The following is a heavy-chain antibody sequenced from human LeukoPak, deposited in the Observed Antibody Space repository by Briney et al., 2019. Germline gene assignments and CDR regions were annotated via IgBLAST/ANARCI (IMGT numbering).Heavy chain of an antibody. CDR3: AKSRYSGSYFYYFDY. Sequence: GGSLRLSCAASGFTFSSYAMSWVRQAPGKGLEWVSAISGSGGSTYYADSVKGRFTISRDNSKNTLYLQMNSLRAEDTAVYYCAKSRYSGSYFYYFDYWGQGTLVAVSS. CDR2: ISGSGGST. J-gene: IGHJ4*02. CDR1: GFTFSSYA. V-gene: IGHV3-23*01. D-gene: IGHD1-26*01.